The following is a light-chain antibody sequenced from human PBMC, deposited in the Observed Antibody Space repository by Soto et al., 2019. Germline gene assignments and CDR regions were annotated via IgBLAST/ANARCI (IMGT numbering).Light chain of an antibody. J-gene: IGKJ4*01. CDR3: QQYDGN. CDR1: QSISTW. CDR2: SAS. V-gene: IGKV1-5*01. Sequence: DIQMTQSPSTLSESVGDRVIITCRASQSISTWLACYQQKPGEDPEHLIYSASTLQSGVPSRFSGSGSGIEFSITLTGLQPDYFENYCCQQYDGNFGGGTRVEIK.